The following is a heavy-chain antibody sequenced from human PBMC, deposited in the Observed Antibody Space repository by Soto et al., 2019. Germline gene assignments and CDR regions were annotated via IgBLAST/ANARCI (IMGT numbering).Heavy chain of an antibody. V-gene: IGHV3-53*02. J-gene: IGHJ4*02. CDR3: ARGSLFPTAIFDY. CDR1: GFTVSSNY. Sequence: EVQLVETGGGLIQPGGSLRLSCAASGFTVSSNYMSWVRQAPGKGREWVSVIYSGGSTYYADSVKGRFTISRYNSKNTLYLQMHSLRAEDTAVYYCARGSLFPTAIFDYWGQGTLITVSS. CDR2: IYSGGST. D-gene: IGHD2-21*02.